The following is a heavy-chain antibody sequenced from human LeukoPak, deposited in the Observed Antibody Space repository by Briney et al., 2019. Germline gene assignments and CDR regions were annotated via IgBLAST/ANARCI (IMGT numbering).Heavy chain of an antibody. J-gene: IGHJ3*02. V-gene: IGHV4-38-2*01. CDR1: GYSISSSYD. D-gene: IGHD2-2*01. CDR3: ARGVDIVVVPAAMCAFDI. Sequence: RTSETLSLTCAVSGYSISSSYDWGWIRQPPGKGLEWIGSIYHSGSTYYDPSLKSRVTISVDTSKNQFSLKLSSVTAADTAVYYCARGVDIVVVPAAMCAFDIWGQGTMVTVSS. CDR2: IYHSGST.